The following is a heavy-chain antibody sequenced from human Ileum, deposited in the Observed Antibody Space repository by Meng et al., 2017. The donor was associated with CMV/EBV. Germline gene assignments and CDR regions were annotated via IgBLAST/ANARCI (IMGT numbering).Heavy chain of an antibody. V-gene: IGHV3-23*01. CDR3: ATGQDRYHN. D-gene: IGHD2-2*01. CDR2: LTPSGDST. CDR1: GFTFSTYA. Sequence: GESLMISCAASGFTFSTYAMTWVRQAPGKGLEWVSALTPSGDSTFYADSVKGRFTISRETSKNTLHLQMISIGAEDTAVYYCATGQDRYHNWGQGTLVTVSS. J-gene: IGHJ4*02.